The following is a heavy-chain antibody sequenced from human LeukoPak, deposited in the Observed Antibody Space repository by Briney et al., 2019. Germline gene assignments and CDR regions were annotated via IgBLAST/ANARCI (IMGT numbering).Heavy chain of an antibody. Sequence: ASVKVSCKASGYTFTGYYMHWVRQAPGQGLEWMGWINPNSGGTNYAQKFQGRVTMTRDTSISTAYMELSRLRSDDTAVYYCARERGSDYDILTHDAFDIWGQGTMVTVSS. D-gene: IGHD3-9*01. CDR1: GYTFTGYY. CDR3: ARERGSDYDILTHDAFDI. J-gene: IGHJ3*02. CDR2: INPNSGGT. V-gene: IGHV1-2*02.